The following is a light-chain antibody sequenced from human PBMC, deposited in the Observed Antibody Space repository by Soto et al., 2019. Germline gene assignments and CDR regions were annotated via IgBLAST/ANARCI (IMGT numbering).Light chain of an antibody. CDR1: SSDVGGYNY. CDR2: EVS. J-gene: IGLJ1*01. Sequence: QSALTQPASVSGSPGQSITISCTGTSSDVGGYNYVSWYQQHPGKAPKLMIYEVSNRPSGVSNRFSGSKSGNTASLTISGLQAEDEADYYCSSYISSSIDDVFGTGTKLTVL. CDR3: SSYISSSIDDV. V-gene: IGLV2-14*01.